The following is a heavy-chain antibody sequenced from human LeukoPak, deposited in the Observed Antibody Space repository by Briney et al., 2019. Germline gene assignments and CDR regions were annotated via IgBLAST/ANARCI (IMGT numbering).Heavy chain of an antibody. V-gene: IGHV1-69*05. D-gene: IGHD2-15*01. J-gene: IGHJ5*02. Sequence: GASVKVSCKASGGTFSSYAISWVRQAPGQGLEWMGGIIPIFGTANYAQKFQGRVTITTDESTSTAYMELSSLRSEDTAVYYCARRGYCSGGSWLGRSCNWFDPWGQGTLVTVSS. CDR3: ARRGYCSGGSWLGRSCNWFDP. CDR1: GGTFSSYA. CDR2: IIPIFGTA.